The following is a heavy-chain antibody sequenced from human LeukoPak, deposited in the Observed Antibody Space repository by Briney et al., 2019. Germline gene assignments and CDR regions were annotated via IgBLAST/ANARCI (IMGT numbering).Heavy chain of an antibody. V-gene: IGHV4-34*01. CDR2: INHSGST. Sequence: SETLSLTCAVYGGSFSGYYWSWIRQPPGKGLEWIGEINHSGSTNYNPSLKSRVTISVDTSKSQFSLKLSSVTAADTAVYYCARSTSSGFTPPYYFDYWGQGTLVTVSS. CDR1: GGSFSGYY. J-gene: IGHJ4*02. D-gene: IGHD6-25*01. CDR3: ARSTSSGFTPPYYFDY.